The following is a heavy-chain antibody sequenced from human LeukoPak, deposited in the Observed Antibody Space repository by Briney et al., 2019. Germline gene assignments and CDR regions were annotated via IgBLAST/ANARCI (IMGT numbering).Heavy chain of an antibody. CDR3: AKPTTVTTVLDAFDI. J-gene: IGHJ3*02. Sequence: GGSLRLSCAASGFTFSNYGMSWVRQAPGRGWEWVSAISGSGDSTYYADSVKGRFTISRDNSKNTLYLQMNSLRAEDTAVYYCAKPTTVTTVLDAFDIWGQGTMVTVSS. CDR2: ISGSGDST. CDR1: GFTFSNYG. V-gene: IGHV3-23*01. D-gene: IGHD4-17*01.